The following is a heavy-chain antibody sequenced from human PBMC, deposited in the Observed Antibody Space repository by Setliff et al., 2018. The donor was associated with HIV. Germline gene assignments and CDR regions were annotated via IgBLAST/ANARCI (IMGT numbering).Heavy chain of an antibody. CDR3: ARDSTMVRGIITRYYYYAMDV. D-gene: IGHD3-10*01. CDR2: IYYSGST. J-gene: IGHJ6*02. V-gene: IGHV4-39*02. CDR1: DDSITSSLYY. Sequence: PSETLSLTCNVSDDSITSSLYYWGWVRQPPGKGLEWIGSIYYSGSTYYNPSLKSRLTISVDTSKNQFSLKLSSVTAADTAVYYCARDSTMVRGIITRYYYYAMDVWGQGTTVTVSS.